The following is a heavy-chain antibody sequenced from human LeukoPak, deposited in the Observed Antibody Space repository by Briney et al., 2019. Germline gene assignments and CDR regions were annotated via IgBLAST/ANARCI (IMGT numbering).Heavy chain of an antibody. CDR3: ARDSGTSYSSGWYDY. V-gene: IGHV3-21*01. CDR2: ISSSSGYI. CDR1: GXTFSSYS. Sequence: PGRSLRLSCAASGXTFSSYSMNWVRQAPGKGLEWVSSISSSSGYIYYADSVKGRFTISRDNAKNSLYLQMNSLRAEDTAVYYCARDSGTSYSSGWYDYWGQGTLVTVSS. D-gene: IGHD6-19*01. J-gene: IGHJ4*02.